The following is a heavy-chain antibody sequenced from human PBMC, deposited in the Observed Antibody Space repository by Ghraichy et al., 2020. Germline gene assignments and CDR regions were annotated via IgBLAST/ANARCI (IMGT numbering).Heavy chain of an antibody. Sequence: GGSLRLSCAASGFTFSGYWMHWVRQAPGEGLVLVSRINSGGSSIIYADSVRGRFTISRDNAKNTLYLQMNSLRAEDTAVYYCVREYCRGASCFFGTGGSHFDYWGQGTLVTVSS. V-gene: IGHV3-74*01. D-gene: IGHD2-15*01. CDR1: GFTFSGYW. J-gene: IGHJ4*02. CDR2: INSGGSSI. CDR3: VREYCRGASCFFGTGGSHFDY.